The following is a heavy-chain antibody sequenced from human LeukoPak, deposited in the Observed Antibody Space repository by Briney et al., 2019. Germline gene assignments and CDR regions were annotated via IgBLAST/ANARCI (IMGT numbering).Heavy chain of an antibody. CDR3: ARTKGYSYGPYYYYYYMDV. J-gene: IGHJ6*03. D-gene: IGHD5-18*01. V-gene: IGHV3-53*01. Sequence: GGSLRLSCAASGFTVSSNYMSWVRQAPGKGLEWVSVIYSGGSTYYADSVKGRFTISRDNSKNTLYLQMNSLRAEDTAVYYCARTKGYSYGPYYYYYYMDVWGKGTTVTIS. CDR2: IYSGGST. CDR1: GFTVSSNY.